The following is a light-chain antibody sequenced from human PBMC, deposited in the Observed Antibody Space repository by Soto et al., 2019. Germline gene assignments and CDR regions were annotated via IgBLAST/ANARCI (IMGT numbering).Light chain of an antibody. CDR3: GSYASATLI. Sequence: QSVLTQPASVSGAPGQSITISCTGINSDIGAYDYVSWYQQHPGKPPTLLIYEVTFRPSGVPNRFSGSKSGNTATLTISGLLTEDEADYYCGSYASATLIFGGGTKLTVL. V-gene: IGLV2-14*01. CDR1: NSDIGAYDY. J-gene: IGLJ2*01. CDR2: EVT.